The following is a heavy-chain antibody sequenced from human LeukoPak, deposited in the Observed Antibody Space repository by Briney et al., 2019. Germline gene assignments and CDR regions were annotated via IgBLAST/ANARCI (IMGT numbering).Heavy chain of an antibody. CDR3: ARDRQVPPPYYYYMDV. CDR2: ISSSSSYI. J-gene: IGHJ6*03. Sequence: GGSLRLSCTASGFTFSGYSMNWVRQAPGKGLEWVSSISSSSSYIYYADSVKGRFTISSDNAKNSLYLQMNSLRAEDTAVYYCARDRQVPPPYYYYMDVWGKGTTVTVSS. V-gene: IGHV3-21*01. CDR1: GFTFSGYS.